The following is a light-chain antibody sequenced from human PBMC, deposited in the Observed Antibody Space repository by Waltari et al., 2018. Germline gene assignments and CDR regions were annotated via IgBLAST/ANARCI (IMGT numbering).Light chain of an antibody. J-gene: IGLJ1*01. V-gene: IGLV2-11*01. CDR1: SSDVGGYNY. CDR2: DVS. Sequence: SALTQPRSVSGSPGQSATISCTGTSSDVGGYNYVSWYQQHPGKAPQLMMYDVSKRPSGVPDRCSGSKSGNTASRTISGLQAEDEADYYCCSYAGSYTLGVFGTGTKVTVI. CDR3: CSYAGSYTLGV.